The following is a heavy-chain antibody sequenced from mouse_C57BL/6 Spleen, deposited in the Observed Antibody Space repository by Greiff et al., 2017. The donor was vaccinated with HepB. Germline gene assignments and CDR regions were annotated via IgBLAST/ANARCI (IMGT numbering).Heavy chain of an antibody. CDR1: GFSLTSYG. Sequence: VQGVESGPGLVQPSQSLSITCTVSGFSLTSYGVHWVRQSPGKGLEWLGVIWSGGSTDYNAAFISRLSISKDNSKSQVFFKMNSLQADDTAIYYCARNDPDTGNYFDYWGQGTTLTVSS. D-gene: IGHD4-1*01. J-gene: IGHJ2*01. CDR3: ARNDPDTGNYFDY. CDR2: IWSGGST. V-gene: IGHV2-2*01.